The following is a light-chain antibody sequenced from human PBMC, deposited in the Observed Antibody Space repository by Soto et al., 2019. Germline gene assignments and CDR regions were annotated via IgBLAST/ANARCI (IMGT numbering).Light chain of an antibody. Sequence: DIQMTQSPSTLSASVGDRVAITCRASQSINNLLVWYQQKPGKAPKLLIYKASRLESGVPSRFSGGGSGTEFTLTISSLQPDDFATYYCQQYYSYPWTFGQGTKVEIK. V-gene: IGKV1-5*03. CDR1: QSINNL. CDR3: QQYYSYPWT. CDR2: KAS. J-gene: IGKJ1*01.